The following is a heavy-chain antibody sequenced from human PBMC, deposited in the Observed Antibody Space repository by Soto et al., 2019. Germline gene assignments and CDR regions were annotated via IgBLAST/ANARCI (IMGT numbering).Heavy chain of an antibody. Sequence: QVQLQGSGPGLVRPSETLSLTCAVSGVSLSGFYWSWIRQPPGKGLEYIGYIYYSGTTYYNPSLKSRATVSLDSSQNHFSLKVPSVTAADTAVYYCARGHLWLEDWGQGILVTVSS. V-gene: IGHV4-59*13. CDR3: ARGHLWLED. CDR2: IYYSGTT. D-gene: IGHD3-3*01. CDR1: GVSLSGFY. J-gene: IGHJ4*02.